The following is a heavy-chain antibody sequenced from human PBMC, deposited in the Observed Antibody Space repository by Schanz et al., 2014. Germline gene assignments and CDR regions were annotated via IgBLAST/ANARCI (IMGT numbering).Heavy chain of an antibody. D-gene: IGHD3-22*01. Sequence: EVLLVDSGGGLVQPGGSLRLSCGASGFTVSNNLMRWVRQAPGKGLEWVSIIYSGGSTFYADSVKGRFTISRDNSKNTLYLQMNSLRAEDTAVYYCAKVWGSDYFYPFDYWGQGTLVTVSS. CDR1: GFTVSNNL. V-gene: IGHV3-66*01. CDR2: IYSGGST. CDR3: AKVWGSDYFYPFDY. J-gene: IGHJ4*02.